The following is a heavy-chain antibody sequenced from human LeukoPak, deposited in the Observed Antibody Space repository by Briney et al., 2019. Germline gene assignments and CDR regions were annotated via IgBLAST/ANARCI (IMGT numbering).Heavy chain of an antibody. CDR3: ARDTVFGRELPPAFDY. CDR2: ISSSGSTI. Sequence: GGSLRLSCAASGFTFSSYEMNWVRQAPGKGLEWVSYISSSGSTIYYADSVKGRFTISRDNAKNSLYLQMNSLRAEDTAVYYCARDTVFGRELPPAFDYWGQGTLVTVSS. J-gene: IGHJ4*02. V-gene: IGHV3-48*03. D-gene: IGHD1-26*01. CDR1: GFTFSSYE.